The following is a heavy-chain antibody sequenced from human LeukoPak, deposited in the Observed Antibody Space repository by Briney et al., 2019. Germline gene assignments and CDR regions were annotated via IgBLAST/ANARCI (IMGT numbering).Heavy chain of an antibody. Sequence: GGSLRLSCVASGFTFNNYAMSWVRQAPGKGLEWVSANRGSGGSKYYADSVKGRFTVSRDNSKNTLYLQMNSLRAEETAIYYCAKRKDLGYCSSTSCYYYFDYWGQGTLVTVSS. CDR3: AKRKDLGYCSSTSCYYYFDY. CDR2: NRGSGGSK. J-gene: IGHJ4*02. V-gene: IGHV3-23*01. CDR1: GFTFNNYA. D-gene: IGHD2-2*01.